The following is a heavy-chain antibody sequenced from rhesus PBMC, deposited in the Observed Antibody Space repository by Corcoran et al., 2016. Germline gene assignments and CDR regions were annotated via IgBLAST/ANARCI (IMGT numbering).Heavy chain of an antibody. D-gene: IGHD6-25*01. J-gene: IGHJ2*01. V-gene: IGHV4-122*02. Sequence: QVQLQESGPGLVKPSETLSLTCAVSGYSISSAYYWSWIRQPPGKGREWIGYITYSGSTSYTPSLKSRVTISRDTSKNQFSLKLSSVTAADTTVYYCARGIAAAEDWYFDIWGPGTPITISS. CDR3: ARGIAAAEDWYFDI. CDR2: ITYSGST. CDR1: GYSISSAYY.